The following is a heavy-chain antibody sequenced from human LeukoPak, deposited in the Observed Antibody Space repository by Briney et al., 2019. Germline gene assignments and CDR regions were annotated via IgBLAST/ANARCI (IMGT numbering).Heavy chain of an antibody. V-gene: IGHV3-23*01. Sequence: GGSLRLSCAASGFTFASYAMTWVRQAPGKGLEWVSSISATDGTTYYADSLRGRFTISRDNSKNTLFQQMNTLRAEDTALYYCVACSGASCYGDRFDPWGQGTLVTVSS. CDR3: VACSGASCYGDRFDP. CDR1: GFTFASYA. D-gene: IGHD2-2*01. J-gene: IGHJ5*02. CDR2: ISATDGTT.